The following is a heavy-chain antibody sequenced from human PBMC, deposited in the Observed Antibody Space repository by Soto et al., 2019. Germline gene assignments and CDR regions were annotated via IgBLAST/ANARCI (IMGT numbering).Heavy chain of an antibody. D-gene: IGHD3-9*01. CDR2: MNANNGNT. CDR1: GYSFTSYD. Sequence: ASVKVSCKASGYSFTSYDIEWVRQAAGQGFEWMGWMNANNGNTGYAQKFQGRVTFTRDTSISTAYMELSSLRSDDTAVYYCARDLGTYDILTGYFADYGMDVWGQGTTVTVSS. CDR3: ARDLGTYDILTGYFADYGMDV. V-gene: IGHV1-8*01. J-gene: IGHJ6*02.